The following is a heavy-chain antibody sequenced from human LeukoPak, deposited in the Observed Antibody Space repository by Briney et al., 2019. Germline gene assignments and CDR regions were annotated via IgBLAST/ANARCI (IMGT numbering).Heavy chain of an antibody. CDR1: GFTFDDYA. D-gene: IGHD5-12*01. V-gene: IGHV3-9*03. CDR2: ISWNSGSI. Sequence: PGGSLRLACAASGFTFDDYAMHWVRQAPGKGLEWVSGISWNSGSIGYADSVKGRFTISRDNAKNSLYLQMNSLRAEDMALYYCATDSSGYDSGAFDIWGQGTMVTVSS. CDR3: ATDSSGYDSGAFDI. J-gene: IGHJ3*02.